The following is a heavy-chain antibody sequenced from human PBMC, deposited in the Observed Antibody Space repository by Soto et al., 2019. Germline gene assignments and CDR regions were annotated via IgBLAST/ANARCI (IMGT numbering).Heavy chain of an antibody. J-gene: IGHJ6*02. D-gene: IGHD3-9*01. CDR2: ISGSGGST. CDR3: ARVFYYDSLSGKSYNMDG. V-gene: IGHV3-23*01. Sequence: VQLLESGGDLVQPGGSLRLSCEASGFTFSNYAMSWVRQAPGKGLEWVSVISGSGGSTNYADSAKGRFTISRDNSMDTLYLQMNSLRAEDTAVYYCARVFYYDSLSGKSYNMDGWGQGTTVIVS. CDR1: GFTFSNYA.